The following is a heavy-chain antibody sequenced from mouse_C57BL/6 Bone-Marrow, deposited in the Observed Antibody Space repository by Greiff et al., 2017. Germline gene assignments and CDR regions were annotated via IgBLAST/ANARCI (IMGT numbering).Heavy chain of an antibody. CDR1: GYTFTSYG. CDR2: IYPRSGNT. D-gene: IGHD1-1*01. V-gene: IGHV1-81*01. J-gene: IGHJ2*01. Sequence: QVQLQQSGAELARPGASVKLSCKASGYTFTSYGISWVKQRTGQGLEWIGEIYPRSGNTYYNEKFKGKATLTAAKSSSTAYMELRSLTSGDSAVYFCACAPLYYYGLYWGQGTTLTVSS. CDR3: ACAPLYYYGLY.